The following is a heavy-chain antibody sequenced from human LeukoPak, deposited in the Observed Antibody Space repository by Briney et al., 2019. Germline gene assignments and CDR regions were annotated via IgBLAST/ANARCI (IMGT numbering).Heavy chain of an antibody. CDR1: GGSISSGDYY. Sequence: PSETLSLTCTVSGGSISSGDYYWSWIRQPPGKGLEWIGYIYYSGSTYYNPSLKSRVTISVDTSKNQFSLKLSSVTAADTAVYYCARGYYYDSSGYPLDYWGQGTLVTVSS. CDR3: ARGYYYDSSGYPLDY. V-gene: IGHV4-30-4*01. J-gene: IGHJ4*02. CDR2: IYYSGST. D-gene: IGHD3-22*01.